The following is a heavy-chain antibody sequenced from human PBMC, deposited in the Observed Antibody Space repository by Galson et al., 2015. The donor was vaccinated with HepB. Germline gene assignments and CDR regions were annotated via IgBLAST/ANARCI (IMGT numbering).Heavy chain of an antibody. CDR1: GGSISNTNYY. CDR3: HGEAYVAYGMDV. D-gene: IGHD3-10*01. J-gene: IGHJ6*02. CDR2: IYYTGST. Sequence: TLSLTCTVSGGSISNTNYYWDWIRQSPGRGLEWIGAIYYTGSTYNNPSHKNGVTISVDTTKKQFSLMLSSATAADTEAYYGHGEAYVAYGMDVWGQGTTVTVSS. V-gene: IGHV4-39*01.